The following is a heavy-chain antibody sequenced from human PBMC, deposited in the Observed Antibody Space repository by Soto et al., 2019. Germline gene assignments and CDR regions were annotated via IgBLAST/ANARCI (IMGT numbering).Heavy chain of an antibody. CDR1: AHSFTGYW. Sequence: GESLKISCKGSAHSFTGYWIGWVRQMPGKGLEWMGIIYPGDSDTRYSPSFQGQVTISADKSINTAYLQWSSLKASDTAMYYCARQRTTYISGNDYFDYFDYWGQGTPVTVSS. D-gene: IGHD3-10*01. J-gene: IGHJ4*02. CDR3: ARQRTTYISGNDYFDYFDY. V-gene: IGHV5-51*01. CDR2: IYPGDSDT.